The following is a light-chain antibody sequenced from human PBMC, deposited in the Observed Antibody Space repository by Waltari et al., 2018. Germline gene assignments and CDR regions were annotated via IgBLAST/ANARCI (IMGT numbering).Light chain of an antibody. CDR3: SSFTSSTTGI. CDR1: SSDSGGYEY. CDR2: DVN. J-gene: IGLJ2*01. V-gene: IGLV2-14*03. Sequence: SALTQPDSVSGSPGQSITISCSGISSDSGGYEYVPWYHQHPGKAPKVIIYDVNNRPSGVSNRFSGSKSGSSASLTISGLQAEDEADYYCSSFTSSTTGIFGGGTKVTVL.